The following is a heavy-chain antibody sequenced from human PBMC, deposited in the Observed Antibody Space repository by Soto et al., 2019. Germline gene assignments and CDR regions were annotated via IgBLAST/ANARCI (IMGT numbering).Heavy chain of an antibody. V-gene: IGHV1-58*01. CDR2: IVVGSGNT. CDR3: EADKFLRFGLLLPYDYYRMDV. J-gene: IGHJ6*02. Sequence: QMQLVQSGPEVKKPGTSVKVSCKASGFTFTSSAVQWERQDRGQRLEGIGWIVVGSGNTNYAQKFQERVTLNRDMATSTAYVELRSLRSEDTSVYYCEADKFLRFGLLLPYDYYRMDVWGQGTTVIVSS. CDR1: GFTFTSSA. D-gene: IGHD3-10*01.